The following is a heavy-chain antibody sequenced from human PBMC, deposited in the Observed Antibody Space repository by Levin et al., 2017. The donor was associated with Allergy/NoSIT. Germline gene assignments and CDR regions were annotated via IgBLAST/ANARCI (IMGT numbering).Heavy chain of an antibody. CDR1: GGTFSSYA. D-gene: IGHD6-6*01. CDR3: AKPRSRIAAGEYGMDV. CDR2: IIPIFGTA. J-gene: IGHJ6*02. Sequence: GGSLRLSCKASGGTFSSYAISWVRQAPGQGLEWMGGIIPIFGTANYAQKFQGRVTITADESTSTAYMELSSLRSEDTAVYYCAKPRSRIAAGEYGMDVWGQGTTVTVSS. V-gene: IGHV1-69*01.